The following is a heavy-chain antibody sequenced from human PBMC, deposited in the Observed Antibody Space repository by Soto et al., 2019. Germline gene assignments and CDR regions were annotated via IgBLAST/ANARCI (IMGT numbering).Heavy chain of an antibody. CDR3: ASRSSRWVSGYFDL. J-gene: IGHJ2*01. CDR2: IMAMFGTT. D-gene: IGHD2-15*01. CDR1: GGTFSSYA. Sequence: VQLVQSGAEVKKPGSSVRVSCKASGGTFSSYALSWVRQAPGQGLEWVGGIMAMFGTTNYAQKLQGRVTITADEPTSAAYMELSSLRSDDTAVYYCASRSSRWVSGYFDLWGRGSLVTVSS. V-gene: IGHV1-69*12.